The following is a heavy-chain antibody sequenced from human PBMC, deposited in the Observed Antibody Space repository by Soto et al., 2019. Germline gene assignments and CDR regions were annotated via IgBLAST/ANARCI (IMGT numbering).Heavy chain of an antibody. Sequence: GGSLRLSCAASGFTFSSYWMSWVRQAPGKGLEWVARINQDGSEKYYVDSVKGRFTISRDNAKNSLYLQMNSLRAEDTAVYYCARDYPGGSYYDYWGQGTLVTVSS. CDR3: ARDYPGGSYYDY. CDR1: GFTFSSYW. V-gene: IGHV3-7*03. J-gene: IGHJ4*02. D-gene: IGHD1-26*01. CDR2: INQDGSEK.